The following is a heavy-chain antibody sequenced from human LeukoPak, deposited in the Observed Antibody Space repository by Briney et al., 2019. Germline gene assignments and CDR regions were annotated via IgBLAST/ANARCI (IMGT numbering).Heavy chain of an antibody. CDR2: IYYSGST. CDR3: ARTPYDILTGYYSSSFDY. Sequence: PSETLSLTCTVSGGSISSSSYYWGWIRQPPGKGLEWIGSIYYSGSTYYNPSLKSRVTISVDTSKNQFSLKLSSVTAADTAVYYCARTPYDILTGYYSSSFDYWGQGTLVTVSS. V-gene: IGHV4-39*07. J-gene: IGHJ4*02. D-gene: IGHD3-9*01. CDR1: GGSISSSSYY.